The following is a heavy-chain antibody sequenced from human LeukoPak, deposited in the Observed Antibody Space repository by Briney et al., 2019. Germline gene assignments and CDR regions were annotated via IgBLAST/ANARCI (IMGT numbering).Heavy chain of an antibody. Sequence: TGGSLRLSCAVSGFTFSTYGMNWVRQAPGKGLEWVSAISDNGERTYYADSVKGRFTISRDNSKNTLYLQMNSLRAEDTAVYYCAKERGVSKPFDYWGQGTLVTVSS. CDR1: GFTFSTYG. V-gene: IGHV3-23*01. J-gene: IGHJ4*02. D-gene: IGHD2-8*02. CDR3: AKERGVSKPFDY. CDR2: ISDNGERT.